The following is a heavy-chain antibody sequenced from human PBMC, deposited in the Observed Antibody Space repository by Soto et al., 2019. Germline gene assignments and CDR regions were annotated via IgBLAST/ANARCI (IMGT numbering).Heavy chain of an antibody. V-gene: IGHV5-10-1*01. D-gene: IGHD5-18*01. CDR1: GYSFTSYW. J-gene: IGHJ6*02. Sequence: LGESLKISCKGSGYSFTSYWISWVRQMPGKGLEWMGRIDPSDSYTNYSPSFQGHVTISADKSISTAYLQWSSLKASDTAMYYSAGRRNTAMVGGMDVWGQGTTVTVSS. CDR2: IDPSDSYT. CDR3: AGRRNTAMVGGMDV.